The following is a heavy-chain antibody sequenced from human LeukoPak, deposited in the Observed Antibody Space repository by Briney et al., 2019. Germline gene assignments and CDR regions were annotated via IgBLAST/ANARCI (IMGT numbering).Heavy chain of an antibody. CDR3: ANTLTYYYDSSGYPVH. J-gene: IGHJ4*02. D-gene: IGHD3-22*01. CDR2: ISGSGGST. V-gene: IGHV3-23*01. CDR1: GFTFSSYA. Sequence: GGSLRLSCAASGFTFSSYAMSWVRQAPGKGLEWVSAISGSGGSTYYADSVKGRFTISRDNSKNTLYLQMNSLRAEDTAVYYCANTLTYYYDSSGYPVHWGQGTLVTVSS.